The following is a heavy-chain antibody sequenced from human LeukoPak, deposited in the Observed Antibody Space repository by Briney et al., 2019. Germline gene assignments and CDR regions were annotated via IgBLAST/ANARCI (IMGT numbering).Heavy chain of an antibody. CDR1: GFTFSSYG. CDR3: ARAGGDGYNSAY. V-gene: IGHV3-30*02. Sequence: GGSLRLSCVASGFTFSSYGMHWVRQAPGKGLEWVAFIRYDGSNEYVDSVKGRFTISRDNSKNTLYLQMNSLKPEDTAVYYCARAGGDGYNSAYWGQGTLVTVSS. J-gene: IGHJ4*02. D-gene: IGHD5-24*01. CDR2: IRYDGSNE.